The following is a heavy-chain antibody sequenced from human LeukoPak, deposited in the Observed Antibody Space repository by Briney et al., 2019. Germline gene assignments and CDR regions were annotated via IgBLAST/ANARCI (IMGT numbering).Heavy chain of an antibody. CDR3: ARDPAERLRGASYYYYMDV. Sequence: ASVKVSCKASGYTFTGYYMHWVRQAPGQALEWMGGIIPMFGTANYAQKFQGRVTITADESTSTAYMELSGLRSGDTAVYYCARDPAERLRGASYYYYMDVWGKGTTVTVSS. CDR2: IIPMFGTA. CDR1: GYTFTGYY. J-gene: IGHJ6*03. D-gene: IGHD1-1*01. V-gene: IGHV1-69*13.